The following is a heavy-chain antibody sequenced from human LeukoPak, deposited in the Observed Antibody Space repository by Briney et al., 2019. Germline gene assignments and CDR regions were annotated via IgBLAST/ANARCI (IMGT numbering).Heavy chain of an antibody. CDR3: ARDLYDILTGYSNNYFDY. J-gene: IGHJ4*02. CDR2: ISHTGGSP. Sequence: GGSLRLSCAASGITFSSYGMSWVQQVPGKGLEWVSSISHTGGSPYYADSVKGRFTISGDNAKNSLYLQMNSLRAEDTAVYYCARDLYDILTGYSNNYFDYWGQGTLVTVSS. V-gene: IGHV3-23*01. CDR1: GITFSSYG. D-gene: IGHD3-9*01.